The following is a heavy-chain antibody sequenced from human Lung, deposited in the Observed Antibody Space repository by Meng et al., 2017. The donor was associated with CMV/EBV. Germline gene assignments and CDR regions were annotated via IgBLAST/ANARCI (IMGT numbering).Heavy chain of an antibody. J-gene: IGHJ4*02. CDR1: RGSSDSGNYF. V-gene: IGHV4-31*02. CDR2: IYYGGST. D-gene: IGHD2-2*01. Sequence: VSRGSSDSGNYFWSWIRQPPGKGLEYIGYIYYGGSTYYSPSLKSRATISVDTSKEQFSLKLNSVTAADTAVYYCAAQRFVPTAPFDYWGQGALVTVSS. CDR3: AAQRFVPTAPFDY.